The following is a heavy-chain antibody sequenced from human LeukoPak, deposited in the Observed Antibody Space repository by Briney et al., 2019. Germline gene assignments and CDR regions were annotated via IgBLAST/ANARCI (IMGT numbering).Heavy chain of an antibody. CDR1: GGSFSGYY. V-gene: IGHV4-34*01. D-gene: IGHD2-2*01. J-gene: IGHJ3*02. CDR3: ARGRRVVPAASDAFDI. Sequence: SETLSLTCAVYGGSFSGYYWSWIRQPPGKGLEWIGEINHSGSTNYNPSLKSRVTISVDTSKNQFSLKLSSVTAADTAVYYCARGRRVVPAASDAFDIWGQGTMVTVSS. CDR2: INHSGST.